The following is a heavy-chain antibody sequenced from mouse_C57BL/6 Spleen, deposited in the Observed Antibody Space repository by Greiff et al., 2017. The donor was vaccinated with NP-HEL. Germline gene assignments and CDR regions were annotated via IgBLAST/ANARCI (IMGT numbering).Heavy chain of an antibody. CDR1: GYTFTSYW. CDR3: ARSHYGSSPWFAY. J-gene: IGHJ3*01. Sequence: QVQLQQPGAELVRPGSSVKLSCKASGYTFTSYWMHWVKQRPIQGLEWIGNIDPSDSEPHYNQKFKDKATLTVDKSSSTAYMQLSSLTSEDSAVYYCARSHYGSSPWFAYWGQGTLVTVSA. D-gene: IGHD1-1*01. CDR2: IDPSDSEP. V-gene: IGHV1-52*01.